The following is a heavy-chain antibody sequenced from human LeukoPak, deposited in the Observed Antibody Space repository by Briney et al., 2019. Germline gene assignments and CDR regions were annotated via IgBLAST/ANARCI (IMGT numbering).Heavy chain of an antibody. CDR2: IIPIFGIA. CDR1: GGTFSSYA. D-gene: IGHD4-11*01. CDR3: ARDPTVTSFNYYGMDV. J-gene: IGHJ6*02. V-gene: IGHV1-69*04. Sequence: SVKVSCKASGGTFSSYAISWVRQAPGQGLEWMGRIIPIFGIANYAQKFQGRVTITADKSTSTAYMELSSLRSEDTAVYYCARDPTVTSFNYYGMDVWGQGTTVTVSS.